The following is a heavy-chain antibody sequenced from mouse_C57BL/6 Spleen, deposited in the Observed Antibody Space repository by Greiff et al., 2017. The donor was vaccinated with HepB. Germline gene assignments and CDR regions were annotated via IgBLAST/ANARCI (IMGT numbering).Heavy chain of an antibody. CDR2: IHPNSGST. CDR1: GYTFTSYW. D-gene: IGHD2-5*01. J-gene: IGHJ4*01. Sequence: QVQLQQPGAELVKPGASVKLSCKASGYTFTSYWMHWVKQRPGQGLEWIGMIHPNSGSTNYNEKFKSKATLTVDKSSSTAYMQLSSLTSEDSAVYYCARWGKTYYSNPENAMDYWGQGTSVTVAS. CDR3: ARWGKTYYSNPENAMDY. V-gene: IGHV1-64*01.